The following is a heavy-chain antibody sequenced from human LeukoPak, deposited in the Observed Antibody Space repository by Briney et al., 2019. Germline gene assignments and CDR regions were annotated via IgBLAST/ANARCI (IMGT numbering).Heavy chain of an antibody. CDR2: IYYTGGT. D-gene: IGHD2-21*02. CDR3: ARNGFRTYCGDGCYSDYMDV. V-gene: IGHV4-59*02. CDR1: GGSVSGDS. Sequence: SETLTLTCTVSGGSVSGDSWTWIRHPAGKGLGWIGYIYYTGGTNYNPSLKSRVAMSVATSKNQFSLKLTSVTAADTAVYYCARNGFRTYCGDGCYSDYMDVGGQGTTVTVAS. J-gene: IGHJ6*03.